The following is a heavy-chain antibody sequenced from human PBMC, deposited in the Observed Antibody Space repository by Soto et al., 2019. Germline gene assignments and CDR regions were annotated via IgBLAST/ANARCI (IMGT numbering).Heavy chain of an antibody. D-gene: IGHD3-10*01. V-gene: IGHV3-9*01. Sequence: EVQLVESGGGLVQPGRSLRLSCAASGFTFDDYAMHWVRQAPGKGLEWVSGISWNSGSIGYADSVKGRFTISRDNAKNSLYLQMNSLRAEDTALYYCAKEKMGFGGDAFDIWGQGTMVTVSS. CDR3: AKEKMGFGGDAFDI. CDR1: GFTFDDYA. J-gene: IGHJ3*02. CDR2: ISWNSGSI.